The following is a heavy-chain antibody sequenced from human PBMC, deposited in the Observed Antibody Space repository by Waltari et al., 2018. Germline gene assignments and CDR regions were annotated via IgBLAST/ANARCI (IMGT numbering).Heavy chain of an antibody. CDR2: IIPSFGTA. CDR1: EGPLGGKP. Sequence: QVKLGKSGAGVRRPGSWGRFSGKPLEGPLGGKPLGWGGRPPGQGLGWMGGIIPSFGTANYAQKFQGRVTITADESTSTAYMELSSLRSEDTAVYYCARAAENYDFWTLPFKNWFDPWGQGTLVTVSS. V-gene: IGHV1-69*12. CDR3: ARAAENYDFWTLPFKNWFDP. J-gene: IGHJ5*02. D-gene: IGHD3-3*01.